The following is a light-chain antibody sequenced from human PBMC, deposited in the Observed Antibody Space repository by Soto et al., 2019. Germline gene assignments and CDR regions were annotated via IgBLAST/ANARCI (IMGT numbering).Light chain of an antibody. Sequence: EVVLTHSPATLSVSPGERATLSCTASQSVSRKLAWYQQRPGQAPRLLIYGASTRATGIPDRFSGSGSGTESALTISSLQSEDFAVYYCQQYNNWPPITFGRGTRLE. J-gene: IGKJ5*01. CDR3: QQYNNWPPIT. CDR2: GAS. CDR1: QSVSRK. V-gene: IGKV3-15*01.